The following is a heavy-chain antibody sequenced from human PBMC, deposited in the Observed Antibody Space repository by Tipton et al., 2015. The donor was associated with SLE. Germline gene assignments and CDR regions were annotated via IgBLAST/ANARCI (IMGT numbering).Heavy chain of an antibody. D-gene: IGHD2-21*01. Sequence: SLRLSCSGSGFTFGDYAINWVRQAPGKGLDWVGFVRSRTYGGTTDHAASVKGRFTVSRDDSKGIAYLQMNSLKIEDTAVYFCSRGGIVGYGMDVWGQGTTVTVS. CDR3: SRGGIVGYGMDV. CDR1: GFTFGDYA. J-gene: IGHJ6*02. CDR2: VRSRTYGGTT. V-gene: IGHV3-49*04.